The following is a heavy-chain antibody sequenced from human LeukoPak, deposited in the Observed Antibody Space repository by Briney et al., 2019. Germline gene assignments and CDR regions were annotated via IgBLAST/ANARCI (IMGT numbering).Heavy chain of an antibody. Sequence: SQTLSLTCTVSGGSISSGDYYWSWIRQPPGKGLEWIGDIYYSGSTYYNPSLKSRVTISVDTSKNQFSLKLSSVTAADTAVYYCAREGEVGASDYWGQGTLVTVSS. CDR3: AREGEVGASDY. CDR2: IYYSGST. CDR1: GGSISSGDYY. D-gene: IGHD1-26*01. J-gene: IGHJ4*02. V-gene: IGHV4-30-4*08.